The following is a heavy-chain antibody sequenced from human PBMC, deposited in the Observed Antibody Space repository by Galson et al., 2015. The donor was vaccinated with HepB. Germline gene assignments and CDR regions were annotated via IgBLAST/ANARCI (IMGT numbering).Heavy chain of an antibody. Sequence: SLRLSCAASGFTFSDYYMSWIRQAPGKGLEWVSYISSSSSYTNYADSVKGRFTISRDNAKNSLYLQMNSLRAEDTAVYYCARSGYIAARPGPDYWGQGTLVTVSS. CDR1: GFTFSDYY. D-gene: IGHD6-6*01. J-gene: IGHJ4*02. CDR2: ISSSSSYT. CDR3: ARSGYIAARPGPDY. V-gene: IGHV3-11*06.